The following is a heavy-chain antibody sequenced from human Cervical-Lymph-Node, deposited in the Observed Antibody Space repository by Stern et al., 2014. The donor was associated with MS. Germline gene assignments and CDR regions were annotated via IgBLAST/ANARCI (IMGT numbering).Heavy chain of an antibody. CDR1: GLNFSNYG. D-gene: IGHD1-1*01. V-gene: IGHV3-30*18. J-gene: IGHJ4*02. Sequence: EQLVESGGGVVQPGTSVRLSCVVSGLNFSNYGMHWVRRAPGKGLEWIAVISFDGRSKFYAASVVGRFSISRENAKNTLWLQMNSLRPEDTAIYFCAKLSQLTYYSDYWGQGTLVTVSS. CDR2: ISFDGRSK. CDR3: AKLSQLTYYSDY.